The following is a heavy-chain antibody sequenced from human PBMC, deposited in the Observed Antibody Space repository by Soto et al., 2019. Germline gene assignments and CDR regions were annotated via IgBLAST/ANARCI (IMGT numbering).Heavy chain of an antibody. J-gene: IGHJ3*02. CDR1: GFTFSSYS. CDR2: ISSSSSTI. D-gene: IGHD5-12*01. Sequence: GGSLRLSCAASGFTFSSYSMNWVRQAPGKGLEWVSYISSSSSTIYYADSVKGRFTISRDNAKNSLYPQMNSLRDEDTAVYYCAREGAVRDGYNHDAFDIWGQGTMVTVSS. CDR3: AREGAVRDGYNHDAFDI. V-gene: IGHV3-48*02.